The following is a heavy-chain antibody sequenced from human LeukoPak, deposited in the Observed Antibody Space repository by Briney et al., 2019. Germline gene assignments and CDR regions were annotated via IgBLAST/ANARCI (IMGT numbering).Heavy chain of an antibody. CDR2: INHSGST. V-gene: IGHV4-34*01. Sequence: SETLSLTCAVYGGSFSGYYWSWIRQPPGKGLEWIGEINHSGSTNYNPFLKSRVTISVDTSKNQFSLKLSSVTAADTAVYYCARVGYDSSGYYSFDYWGQGTLVTVSS. CDR3: ARVGYDSSGYYSFDY. D-gene: IGHD3-22*01. J-gene: IGHJ4*02. CDR1: GGSFSGYY.